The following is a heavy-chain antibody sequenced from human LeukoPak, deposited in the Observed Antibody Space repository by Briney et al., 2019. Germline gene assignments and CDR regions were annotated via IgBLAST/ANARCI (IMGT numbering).Heavy chain of an antibody. V-gene: IGHV1-18*01. CDR3: ARAGTDYYYYYMDV. J-gene: IGHJ6*03. CDR1: GYTFTRYG. D-gene: IGHD1-1*01. Sequence: ASVKVSCKASGYTFTRYGISWVRQAPGQGLEWMGWISAYNGNTNYAQKLQGRVTMTTDASTSTAYMELRSLRSDDTAVYYCARAGTDYYYYYMDVWGKGTTVTVSS. CDR2: ISAYNGNT.